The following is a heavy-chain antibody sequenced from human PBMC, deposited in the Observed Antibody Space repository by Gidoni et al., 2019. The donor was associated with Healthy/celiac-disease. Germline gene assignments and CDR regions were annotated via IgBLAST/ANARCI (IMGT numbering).Heavy chain of an antibody. D-gene: IGHD3-10*01. V-gene: IGHV4-59*08. CDR3: ARRLEPRGAFDI. Sequence: SLKSRVTISVDTSKNQFSLKLSSVTAADTAVYYCARRLEPRGAFDIWGQGTMVTVSS. J-gene: IGHJ3*02.